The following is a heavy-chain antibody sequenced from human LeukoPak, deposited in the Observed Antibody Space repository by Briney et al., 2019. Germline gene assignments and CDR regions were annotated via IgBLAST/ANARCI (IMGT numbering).Heavy chain of an antibody. CDR2: ISYDGSNK. CDR3: ARERYYDILTGYYPY. V-gene: IGHV3-30-3*01. CDR1: GFTFSSYA. Sequence: GGSLRLTCAASGFTFSSYAMHWVRQAPGKGLEWVAVISYDGSNKYYADSVKGRFTVSRDNSKNTLYLQMNSLRAEDTAVYYCARERYYDILTGYYPYWGQGTLVTVSS. D-gene: IGHD3-9*01. J-gene: IGHJ4*02.